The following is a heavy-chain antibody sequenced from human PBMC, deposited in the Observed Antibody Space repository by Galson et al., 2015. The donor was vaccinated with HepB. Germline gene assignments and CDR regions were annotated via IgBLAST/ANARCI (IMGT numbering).Heavy chain of an antibody. D-gene: IGHD1-1*01. Sequence: SLRLSCAASGFTFSSYAMHWVRQAPGKGLEWVAVISYDGSNKYYADSVKGRFTISRDNSKNTLYLQMNSLRAEDTAVYYCARERDWNPPDYWGQGTLVTVSS. V-gene: IGHV3-30-3*01. CDR1: GFTFSSYA. J-gene: IGHJ4*02. CDR2: ISYDGSNK. CDR3: ARERDWNPPDY.